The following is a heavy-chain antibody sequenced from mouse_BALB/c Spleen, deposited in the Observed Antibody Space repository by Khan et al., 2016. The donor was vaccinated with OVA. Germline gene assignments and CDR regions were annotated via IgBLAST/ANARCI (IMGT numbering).Heavy chain of an antibody. Sequence: QLQESGPGLVKPSQSLSLTCTVTGYSITTDYAWNWIRQFPGNKLEWMGYVSYSGSTSYNPSLKSRFSITRDTSKNQFFLQLNSVTTEDTATYYCARRHYYGHWYFDVWGAGTTVTVSS. J-gene: IGHJ1*01. V-gene: IGHV3-2*02. D-gene: IGHD1-2*01. CDR1: GYSITTDYA. CDR2: VSYSGST. CDR3: ARRHYYGHWYFDV.